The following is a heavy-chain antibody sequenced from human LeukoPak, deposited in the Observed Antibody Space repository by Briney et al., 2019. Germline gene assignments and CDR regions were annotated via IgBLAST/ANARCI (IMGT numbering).Heavy chain of an antibody. Sequence: GGSLRLSCAASGFAFSSYAIHWVRQAPGKGLEWVSFISYDGRIKYYADSVKGRLTISRDNSKNTLSLQMNSLRAEDTAVYYCAKYSGVDYWGQGTLVTVSS. D-gene: IGHD1-26*01. CDR2: ISYDGRIK. V-gene: IGHV3-30-3*02. CDR3: AKYSGVDY. J-gene: IGHJ4*02. CDR1: GFAFSSYA.